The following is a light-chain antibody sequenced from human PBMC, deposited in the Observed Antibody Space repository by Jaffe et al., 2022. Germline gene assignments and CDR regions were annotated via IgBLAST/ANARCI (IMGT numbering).Light chain of an antibody. CDR3: CSYAGNHTFVFV. Sequence: QSALTQPRSVSGSPGQSVTISCTGASSDVGDYKYVSWYQQHPGKAPKLLIYDVNKWPSGVPDRFSGSKSGNTASLTISGLQAEDEADYYCCSYAGNHTFVFVLETGTKVSVL. CDR1: SSDVGDYKY. J-gene: IGLJ1*01. CDR2: DVN. V-gene: IGLV2-11*01.